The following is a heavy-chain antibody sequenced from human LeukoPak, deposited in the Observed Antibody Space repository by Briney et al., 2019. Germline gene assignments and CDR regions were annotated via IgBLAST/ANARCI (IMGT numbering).Heavy chain of an antibody. D-gene: IGHD3-10*01. V-gene: IGHV4-39*07. CDR1: GGSISSYSYY. CDR3: ARDLWFGELLGFDP. CDR2: MYHNGST. J-gene: IGHJ5*02. Sequence: SETLSLTCTVSGGSISSYSYYWGWIRQPPGKGLEWIGSMYHNGSTYYNPSLKSRVTISVDTSKNQFSLKLSSVTAADTAVYYCARDLWFGELLGFDPWGQGTLVTVSS.